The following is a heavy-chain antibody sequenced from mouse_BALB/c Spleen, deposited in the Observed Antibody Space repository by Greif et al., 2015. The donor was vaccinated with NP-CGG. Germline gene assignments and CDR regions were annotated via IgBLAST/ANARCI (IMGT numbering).Heavy chain of an antibody. CDR2: INSNGGST. V-gene: IGHV5-6-3*01. CDR3: ARDRETTTFDY. J-gene: IGHJ2*01. Sequence: EVMLVESGGGLVQPGGSLKLSCAASGFTFSSYGMSWVRQTPDKRLELVATINSNGGSTYYPDSVKGRFTISRDNAKNTLYLQMSSLKSEDTAMYYCARDRETTTFDYWGQGTTLTVSS. D-gene: IGHD1-1*01. CDR1: GFTFSSYG.